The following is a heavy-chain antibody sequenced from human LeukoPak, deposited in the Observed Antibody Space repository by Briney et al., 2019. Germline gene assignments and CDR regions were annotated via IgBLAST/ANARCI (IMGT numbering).Heavy chain of an antibody. CDR3: ARDGPGYSFDI. D-gene: IGHD6-13*01. CDR1: GGSISTYY. CDR2: IYTSGNI. Sequence: SETLSLTCIVSGGSISTYYWSWIRKPAGKGPEWIGRIYTSGNINYNPSLKSRVTMSVGTSKNQFSLKLTSVTAADTAVYYCARDGPGYSFDIWGQGTMVTVSS. J-gene: IGHJ3*02. V-gene: IGHV4-4*07.